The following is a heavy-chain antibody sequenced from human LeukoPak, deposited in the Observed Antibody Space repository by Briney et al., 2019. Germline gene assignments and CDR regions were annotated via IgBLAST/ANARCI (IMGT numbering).Heavy chain of an antibody. CDR3: ARDSGSGSYFLAFDI. CDR1: GFTFSDYY. J-gene: IGHJ3*02. Sequence: GGSLRLSCAASGFTFSDYYMSWIRQAPGKGLEWVSYISSSSSYTNYADSVKGRFTISRDNAKNSLYLQMNSLRAEDTAVYYCARDSGSGSYFLAFDIWGQGTMVTVSS. D-gene: IGHD1-26*01. V-gene: IGHV3-11*06. CDR2: ISSSSSYT.